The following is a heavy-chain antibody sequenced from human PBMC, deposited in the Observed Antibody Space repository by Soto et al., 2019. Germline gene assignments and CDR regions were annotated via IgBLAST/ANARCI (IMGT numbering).Heavy chain of an antibody. J-gene: IGHJ4*02. D-gene: IGHD3-10*01. V-gene: IGHV4-59*13. CDR2: IYYLGST. Sequence: SQTLSLTCSVSGGSMSEYFCSWIRQSPGKGLEWIGYIYYLGSTDYNPSLKSRVTISVDTSKRQFSLRLTSVTAADTAVYYCARDGYDGSGSPYPAYWGPGTQVTVSS. CDR3: ARDGYDGSGSPYPAY. CDR1: GGSMSEYF.